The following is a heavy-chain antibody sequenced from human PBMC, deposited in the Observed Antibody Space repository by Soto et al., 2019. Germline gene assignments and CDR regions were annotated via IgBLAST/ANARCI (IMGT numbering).Heavy chain of an antibody. CDR3: ARRKDGDSTFGY. CDR2: IIPSLGTA. V-gene: IGHV1-69*12. J-gene: IGHJ4*02. CDR1: GGTFSSYA. Sequence: QVQLVQSGAEVKKPGSSVKVSCKASGGTFSSYAISWVRQAPGQGLEWMGGIIPSLGTANYAQKFQGGVTLTADGSTSTAYMELRSLRSEDTAVYYCARRKDGDSTFGYWGQGTLVTVSS. D-gene: IGHD4-17*01.